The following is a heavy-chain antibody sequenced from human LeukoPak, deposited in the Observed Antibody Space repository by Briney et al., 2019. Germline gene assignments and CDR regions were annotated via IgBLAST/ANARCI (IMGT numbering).Heavy chain of an antibody. Sequence: PSVTLSLTCTVSGGSISNYYWSWLRQSPGKELEWIAHVYYTGTTIYSPSLKSRLTVSVDPSKNQFSLNLSSVTAADTAVYYCARDAGYRSRLNYFDPWGQGTLVTVSS. V-gene: IGHV4-59*01. CDR2: VYYTGTT. CDR1: GGSISNYY. CDR3: ARDAGYRSRLNYFDP. D-gene: IGHD5-24*01. J-gene: IGHJ5*02.